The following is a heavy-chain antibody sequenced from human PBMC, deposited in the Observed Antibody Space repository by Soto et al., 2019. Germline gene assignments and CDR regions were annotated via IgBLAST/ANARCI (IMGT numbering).Heavy chain of an antibody. CDR1: GYTFSNYY. CDR2: IDTSSGDT. V-gene: IGHV1-46*01. CDR3: GRELSGGYFYY. D-gene: IGHD3-10*01. Sequence: QVQLVQSGAEVNKPGASVKVSCKASGYTFSNYYMHWMRLAPGQGLEWMGIIDTSSGDTNYAPQFQGRVTMTRDTSANTVYMDLSSLKSADTAVDYCGRELSGGYFYYCGQGTLVTVSS. J-gene: IGHJ4*02.